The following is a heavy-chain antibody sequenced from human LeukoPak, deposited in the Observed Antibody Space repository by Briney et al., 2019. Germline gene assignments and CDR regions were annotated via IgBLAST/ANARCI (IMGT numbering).Heavy chain of an antibody. Sequence: SQTLSLTCAISGDSVSSNSAAWNWIRQSPSRGLEWLGRTYYRSKWYNDYAVSVKSRITINPDTSKNQFSLQLSSVTPEDTAVYYCARAPVLLWFGEGYYFDYWGQGTLVTVSS. CDR2: TYYRSKWYN. D-gene: IGHD3-10*01. CDR3: ARAPVLLWFGEGYYFDY. CDR1: GDSVSSNSAA. J-gene: IGHJ4*02. V-gene: IGHV6-1*01.